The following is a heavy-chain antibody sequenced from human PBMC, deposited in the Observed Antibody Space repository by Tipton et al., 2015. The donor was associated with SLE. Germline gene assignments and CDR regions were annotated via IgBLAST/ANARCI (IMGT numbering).Heavy chain of an antibody. V-gene: IGHV4-61*05. Sequence: TLSLTCTVSGGSISSSSYYWGWIRQPPGKGLEWIGYIYDSGSTNYSPSLRSRVTMSMDTSKNQFSLKLSSVTAADTAVYYCARAPGLDRDYYYYYYMDVWGKGTTVTVSS. J-gene: IGHJ6*03. CDR1: GGSISSSSYY. D-gene: IGHD3/OR15-3a*01. CDR3: ARAPGLDRDYYYYYYMDV. CDR2: IYDSGST.